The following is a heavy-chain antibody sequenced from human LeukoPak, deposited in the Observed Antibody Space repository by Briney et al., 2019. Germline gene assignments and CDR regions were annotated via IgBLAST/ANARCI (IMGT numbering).Heavy chain of an antibody. CDR1: GFTFSSYA. Sequence: GGSLRLSCAASGFTFSSYAMSWVRQAPGKGLEWVSAISGSGGSTYYADSVKGRFTISRDNSKNTLYLQMNSLRAEDTAVYYCGTYSGGDCYDYYYGMDVWGQGTTVTVSS. J-gene: IGHJ6*02. D-gene: IGHD2-21*02. V-gene: IGHV3-23*01. CDR3: GTYSGGDCYDYYYGMDV. CDR2: ISGSGGST.